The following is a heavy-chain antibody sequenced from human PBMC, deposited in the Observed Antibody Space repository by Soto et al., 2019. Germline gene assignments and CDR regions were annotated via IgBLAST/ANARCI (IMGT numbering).Heavy chain of an antibody. CDR2: INAGNGNT. D-gene: IGHD3-22*01. Sequence: ASVKVSCKASGYRFTNYAIYWVRQAPGQRLEWMGWINAGNGNTRYSQKFQGRVTITRDTSASTAYMELSSLTSEDTAVYYCTREGQFYDSSGFYYSFDYWGQGTRVTVSS. J-gene: IGHJ4*02. CDR1: GYRFTNYA. CDR3: TREGQFYDSSGFYYSFDY. V-gene: IGHV1-3*01.